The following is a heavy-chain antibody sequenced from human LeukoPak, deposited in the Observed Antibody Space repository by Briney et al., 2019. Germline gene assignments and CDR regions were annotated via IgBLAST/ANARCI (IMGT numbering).Heavy chain of an antibody. V-gene: IGHV4-34*01. D-gene: IGHD3-22*01. J-gene: IGHJ3*02. CDR3: ARGWYYDSSGSKAFDI. CDR1: GGSFSGYY. CDR2: INHSGST. Sequence: PSETLSLTCAVYGGSFSGYYWSWIRQPPGKGLEWIGEINHSGSTNYNPSLKSRVTISVDTSKNQFSLKLSSVTAADTAVYYCARGWYYDSSGSKAFDIWGQGTMVTVSS.